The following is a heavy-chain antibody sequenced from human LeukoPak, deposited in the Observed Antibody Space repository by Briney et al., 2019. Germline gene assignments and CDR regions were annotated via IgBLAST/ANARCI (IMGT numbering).Heavy chain of an antibody. J-gene: IGHJ6*02. Sequence: APVKGSCKASGGTFSSYAISWVRQAPGQGVEWVGGVIPIFGTANYAQKLQGRVTMTTDTSTSTAYMELRSLRSDDTAVYYCARDPLVVVAATYYYYYGMDVWGQGTTVTVSS. CDR2: VIPIFGTA. CDR3: ARDPLVVVAATYYYYYGMDV. D-gene: IGHD2-15*01. CDR1: GGTFSSYA. V-gene: IGHV1-69*05.